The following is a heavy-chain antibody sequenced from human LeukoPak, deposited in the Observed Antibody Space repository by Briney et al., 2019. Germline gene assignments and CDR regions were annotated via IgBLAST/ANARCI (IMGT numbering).Heavy chain of an antibody. J-gene: IGHJ6*03. CDR1: GDSFSINY. CDR3: ARDKVGATGYYYYYMDV. D-gene: IGHD1-26*01. V-gene: IGHV4-59*01. Sequence: SETLSLTCSVSGDSFSINYWSWIRQPPGKGLEWIGYIYYSGSTNYNPSLKSRVTISVDTSKNQFSLKLSSVTAADTAVYYCARDKVGATGYYYYYMDVWGKGTTVTVSS. CDR2: IYYSGST.